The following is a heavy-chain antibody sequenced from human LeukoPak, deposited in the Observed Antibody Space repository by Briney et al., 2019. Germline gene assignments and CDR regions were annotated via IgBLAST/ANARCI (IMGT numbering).Heavy chain of an antibody. D-gene: IGHD3-9*01. Sequence: PGGSLRLSCAASGFTVRSNFMSWVRQAPGKGLEWVSVIYSGGSTHYADSVKGRFTISRDNSKNTLYLQMNSLRAEDTAVYYCARDRLHYDSLTGYPADWGQGTLVTVSS. CDR3: ARDRLHYDSLTGYPAD. J-gene: IGHJ4*02. V-gene: IGHV3-66*01. CDR1: GFTVRSNF. CDR2: IYSGGST.